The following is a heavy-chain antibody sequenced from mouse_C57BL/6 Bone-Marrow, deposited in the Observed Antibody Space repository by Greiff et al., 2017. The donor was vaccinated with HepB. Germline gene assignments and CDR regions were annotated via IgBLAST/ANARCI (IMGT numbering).Heavy chain of an antibody. D-gene: IGHD1-1*01. V-gene: IGHV2-9-1*01. Sequence: QVQLQQSGPGLVAPSQCLSITCTVSGFSLTSYAISWVRQPPGKGLEWLGVIWTGGGTNYNSALKSRLSTSKDNSKCTVFLKMNSLQTDDRARYYCDRDGGHYLGSSDWYFDVWGTGTTVTVSS. J-gene: IGHJ1*03. CDR3: DRDGGHYLGSSDWYFDV. CDR2: IWTGGGT. CDR1: GFSLTSYA.